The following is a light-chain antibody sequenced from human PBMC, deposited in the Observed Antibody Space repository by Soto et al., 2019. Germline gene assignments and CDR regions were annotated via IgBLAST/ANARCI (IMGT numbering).Light chain of an antibody. CDR1: QSISSW. CDR2: DAS. J-gene: IGKJ4*01. V-gene: IGKV1-5*01. CDR3: QQYNSYSPLT. Sequence: DFHMPQYTTNLSASVGDRVTITCRASQSISSWLAWYQQKPGKAPKLLIYDASSLESGVPSRFSGSGSGTEFTLTISSLQPDDFATYYCQQYNSYSPLTFGGGTKVDIK.